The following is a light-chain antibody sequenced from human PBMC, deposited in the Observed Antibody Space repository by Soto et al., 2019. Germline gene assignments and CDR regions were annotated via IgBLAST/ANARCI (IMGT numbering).Light chain of an antibody. CDR3: QQANSFPRT. CDR1: QAISSW. V-gene: IGKV1-12*01. CDR2: SAA. Sequence: DIQMTQSPSSVSASVGDRVTITCRASQAISSWLDWYQQKPGKVPRLLIYSAATLQTGVPSRFRGSGSGTDFTLNISSLQPEDFATYYCQQANSFPRTFGQGTKVEIK. J-gene: IGKJ1*01.